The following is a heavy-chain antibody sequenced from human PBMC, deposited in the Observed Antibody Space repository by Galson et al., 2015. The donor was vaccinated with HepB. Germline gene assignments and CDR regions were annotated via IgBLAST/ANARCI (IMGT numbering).Heavy chain of an antibody. CDR1: GYTFTING. CDR3: ARDRDYRFDY. Sequence: SVKVSCKASGYTFTINGISWVRQAPGKGLEWMGGISANSGDTKLAEKFQGRVTMTRDTSTSTAYLELRSHRSDDPAAYYCARDRDYRFDYWGQGTLVTVSS. V-gene: IGHV1-18*04. J-gene: IGHJ4*02. D-gene: IGHD4/OR15-4a*01. CDR2: ISANSGDT.